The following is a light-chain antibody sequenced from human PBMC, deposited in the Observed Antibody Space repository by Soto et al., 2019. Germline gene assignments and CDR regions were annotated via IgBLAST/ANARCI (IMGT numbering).Light chain of an antibody. CDR3: AAWDDSQNGPV. Sequence: QSVLTQPPSASGTPGQRVTISCSGGSSNIGSNTVNWYQHLPGTAPKLLIYSNNQRPSGVPDRFSGSMSGTSASLAISGLQAEDEADYYCAAWDDSQNGPVFGGGTKVTVL. CDR1: SSNIGSNT. CDR2: SNN. J-gene: IGLJ2*01. V-gene: IGLV1-44*01.